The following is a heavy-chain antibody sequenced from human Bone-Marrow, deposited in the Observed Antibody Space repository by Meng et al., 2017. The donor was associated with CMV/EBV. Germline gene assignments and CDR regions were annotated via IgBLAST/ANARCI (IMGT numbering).Heavy chain of an antibody. CDR3: ARDVGGLGYYGMDV. J-gene: IGHJ6*02. Sequence: GESLKISCAASGFTFSSYSMNWVRQAPGKGLEWVAVISYDGSNKYYADSVKGRFTISRDNSKNTLYLQMNSLRAEDTAVYYCARDVGGLGYYGMDVWGQGNTVTVSS. CDR2: ISYDGSNK. D-gene: IGHD3-16*01. CDR1: GFTFSSYS. V-gene: IGHV3-30*03.